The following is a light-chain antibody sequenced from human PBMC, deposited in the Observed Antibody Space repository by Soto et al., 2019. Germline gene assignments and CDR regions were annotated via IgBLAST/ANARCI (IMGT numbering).Light chain of an antibody. V-gene: IGKV3-15*01. Sequence: EIVLTQSPGTLSLSPGERATLSCRASQSVSNNYLAWYQQKPGQAPRLLIFGASTRATGVPARFSGSGSGAEFTLTISSLQSADFGVYYCQQYYTWPRGTFGQGTKV. J-gene: IGKJ1*01. CDR2: GAS. CDR1: QSVSNN. CDR3: QQYYTWPRGT.